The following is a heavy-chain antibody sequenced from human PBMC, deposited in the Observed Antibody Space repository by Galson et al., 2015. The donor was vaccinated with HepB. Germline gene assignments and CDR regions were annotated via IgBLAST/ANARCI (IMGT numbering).Heavy chain of an antibody. D-gene: IGHD1-1*01. CDR3: AKDTTGTLLRYYYYGMDV. V-gene: IGHV3-9*01. J-gene: IGHJ6*02. CDR2: ISWNSGSI. Sequence: SLRLSCAASGFTFDDYAMHWVRQAPGKGLEWVSGISWNSGSIGYADSVKGRFTISRDNAKNSLYLQMNSLRAEDTALYYCAKDTTGTLLRYYYYGMDVWGQGTTVTVSS. CDR1: GFTFDDYA.